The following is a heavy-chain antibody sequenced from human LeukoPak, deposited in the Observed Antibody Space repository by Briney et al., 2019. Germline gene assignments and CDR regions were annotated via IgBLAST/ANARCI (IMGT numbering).Heavy chain of an antibody. Sequence: GSSVKVSCKASGGTFSSYAISWVRQAPGQGLEWMGRIIPILGIANYAQKFQGRVTITADKSTSTAYMELSSLRPEDTAVYYCARGQSGSSITYYFDYWGQGTLVTVSS. D-gene: IGHD1-26*01. V-gene: IGHV1-69*04. CDR2: IIPILGIA. J-gene: IGHJ4*02. CDR1: GGTFSSYA. CDR3: ARGQSGSSITYYFDY.